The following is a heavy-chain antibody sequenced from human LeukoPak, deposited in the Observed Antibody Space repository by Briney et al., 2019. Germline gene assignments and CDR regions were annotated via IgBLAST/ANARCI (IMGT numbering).Heavy chain of an antibody. CDR3: ARDWVDTAMINGRWFDP. Sequence: PSETLSLTCTVSGYSISSGYFWGWIRPPPGKGLEWIGSIYYSGSTYYNPSLKSRVTISVDTSKNQFSLKLSSVTAADTAVYYCARDWVDTAMINGRWFDPWGQGTLVTVSS. D-gene: IGHD5-18*01. CDR2: IYYSGST. V-gene: IGHV4-38-2*02. CDR1: GYSISSGYF. J-gene: IGHJ5*02.